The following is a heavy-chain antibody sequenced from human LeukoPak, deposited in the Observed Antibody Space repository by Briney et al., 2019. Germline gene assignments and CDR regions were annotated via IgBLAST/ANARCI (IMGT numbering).Heavy chain of an antibody. CDR2: ISGSDRST. D-gene: IGHD6-19*01. Sequence: GGSLRLSCAASGFTFSSYAMSWVRQAPGKGLEWVSAISGSDRSTYYADSVKGRFTISRDNSKNTLHLQMNSLRAEDTAVYYCAKDLGTSGWYCDYWGQGTLVTVSS. CDR3: AKDLGTSGWYCDY. V-gene: IGHV3-23*01. CDR1: GFTFSSYA. J-gene: IGHJ4*02.